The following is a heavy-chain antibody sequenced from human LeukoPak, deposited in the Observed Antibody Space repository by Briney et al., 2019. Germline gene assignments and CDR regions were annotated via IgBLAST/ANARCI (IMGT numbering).Heavy chain of an antibody. CDR3: ARGRSIANYYYYMDV. D-gene: IGHD6-6*01. Sequence: PSETLSLTCAVYGGSFSGYYWSWIRQPPGKGLEWIGEINHSGSTNYNPSLKSRVTISVDTSKNQFSLKLSSATAADTAVYYCARGRSIANYYYYMDVWGKGTTVTVSS. CDR2: INHSGST. J-gene: IGHJ6*03. V-gene: IGHV4-34*01. CDR1: GGSFSGYY.